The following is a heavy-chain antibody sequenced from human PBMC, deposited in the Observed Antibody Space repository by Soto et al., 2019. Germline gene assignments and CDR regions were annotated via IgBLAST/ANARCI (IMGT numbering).Heavy chain of an antibody. CDR2: ISSSGTID. V-gene: IGHV3-11*01. D-gene: IGHD3-10*01. CDR1: GFTLSDYY. CDR3: ARRTMGNSYYMDV. Sequence: QVQLVESGGGLVKPGGSLRLSCVASGFTLSDYYMSWIRQAPGKGLEWVSYISSSGTIDNYADSVKGRFTISGDNAKNSLFLQINGLRAEDTAVYYCARRTMGNSYYMDVWGKGTTVTVSS. J-gene: IGHJ6*03.